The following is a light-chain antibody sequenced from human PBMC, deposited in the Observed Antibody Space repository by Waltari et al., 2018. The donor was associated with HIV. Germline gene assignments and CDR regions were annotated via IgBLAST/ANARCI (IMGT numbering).Light chain of an antibody. CDR1: SSDVGGNNF. CDR2: EVS. CDR3: TSYTTTSCYV. V-gene: IGLV2-14*01. Sequence: QSALTQSASVSGSPGQSITISCTGTSSDVGGNNFVPWYQHHPGKAPKLMIYEVSNRPSGVSHRFSGSKSGNTASLTISGLQPEDEADYYCTSYTTTSCYVFGTGTKVTVL. J-gene: IGLJ1*01.